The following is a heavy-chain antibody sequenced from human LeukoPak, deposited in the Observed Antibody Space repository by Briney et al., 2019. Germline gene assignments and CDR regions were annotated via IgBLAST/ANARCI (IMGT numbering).Heavy chain of an antibody. CDR1: GYTFSSYW. J-gene: IGHJ3*02. CDR2: IYPGDSDT. V-gene: IGHV5-51*01. Sequence: PGGSLRLSCKGSGYTFSSYWIGWVRQMPGKGLEWMGIIYPGDSDTRYSPSFQGQVTISADKSISTAYLQWSSLKASDTAMYYCARERSSGYYTEDAFDIWGQGTMVTVAS. D-gene: IGHD3-22*01. CDR3: ARERSSGYYTEDAFDI.